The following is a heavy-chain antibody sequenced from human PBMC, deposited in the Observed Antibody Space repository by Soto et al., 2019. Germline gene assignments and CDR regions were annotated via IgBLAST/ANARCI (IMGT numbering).Heavy chain of an antibody. CDR2: INAGNGNT. CDR3: ARNYYGSSGYYCVYYYGMEV. J-gene: IGHJ6*02. Sequence: ASVKVSCKASGYTFTSYAMHWVRQAPGQRLEWMGWINAGNGNTKYSQKFQGRVTITRDTSASTAYMELSSLRSEDTAVYYCARNYYGSSGYYCVYYYGMEVWGQGTTVTLSS. D-gene: IGHD3-22*01. V-gene: IGHV1-3*01. CDR1: GYTFTSYA.